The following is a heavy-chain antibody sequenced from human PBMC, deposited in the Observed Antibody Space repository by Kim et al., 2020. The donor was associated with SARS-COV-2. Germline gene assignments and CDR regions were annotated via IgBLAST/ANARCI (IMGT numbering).Heavy chain of an antibody. Sequence: GGSLRLSCAASGFTFSSYEMNWVRQAPGKGLEWVSYISSSGSTIYYADSVKGRFTISRDNAKNSLYLQMNSLRAEDTAVYYCARADAIAVVAVDYWGQGTLVTVSS. CDR1: GFTFSSYE. D-gene: IGHD6-19*01. V-gene: IGHV3-48*03. CDR2: ISSSGSTI. CDR3: ARADAIAVVAVDY. J-gene: IGHJ4*02.